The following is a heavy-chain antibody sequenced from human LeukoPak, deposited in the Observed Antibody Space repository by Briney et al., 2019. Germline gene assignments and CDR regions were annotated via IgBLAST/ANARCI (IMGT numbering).Heavy chain of an antibody. CDR3: AKPTVAGRVNDAFDI. Sequence: GGSLRLSCAASGFTFSSYAMNWVRQAPGKGLEWVSAISTSGDSTYYADSEKGRFTISRDSSKNTVYLQMNSLRAEDTAVYYCAKPTVAGRVNDAFDIWGQGTMVTVSS. V-gene: IGHV3-23*01. D-gene: IGHD6-19*01. CDR2: ISTSGDST. CDR1: GFTFSSYA. J-gene: IGHJ3*02.